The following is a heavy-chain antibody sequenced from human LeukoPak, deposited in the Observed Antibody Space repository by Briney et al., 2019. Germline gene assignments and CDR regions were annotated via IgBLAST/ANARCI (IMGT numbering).Heavy chain of an antibody. J-gene: IGHJ3*02. Sequence: ASVKVSCKVSGYTLTELSMHWVRQAPGKGLEWMGGFDPEDGETIYAQKFQGRVTITADESTSTAYMELSSLRSEDTAVYYCARGEAWGAFDIWGQGTMVTVSS. V-gene: IGHV1-24*01. CDR1: GYTLTELS. CDR2: FDPEDGET. CDR3: ARGEAWGAFDI. D-gene: IGHD7-27*01.